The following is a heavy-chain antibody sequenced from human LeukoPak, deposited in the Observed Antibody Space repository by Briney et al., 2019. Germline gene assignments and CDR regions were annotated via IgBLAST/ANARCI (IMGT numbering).Heavy chain of an antibody. Sequence: PGGSLRLSCAASGSTFSSYSINWVRQAPGKGLEWVSYIPGTSTNINYADSVKGRFTISRDNAKNLVYLQMNSLRGEDTAVYYCARVGMGTYSGDHWGQGTLVTVSS. V-gene: IGHV3-48*04. CDR1: GSTFSSYS. CDR2: IPGTSTNI. CDR3: ARVGMGTYSGDH. D-gene: IGHD2-15*01. J-gene: IGHJ4*02.